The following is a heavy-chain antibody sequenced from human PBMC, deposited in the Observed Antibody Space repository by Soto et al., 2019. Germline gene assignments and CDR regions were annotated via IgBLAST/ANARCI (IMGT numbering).Heavy chain of an antibody. CDR2: ISTYNGNT. CDR3: AKSGTSGGVVIDY. Sequence: QVQLVQSGAEVKKPGASVKVSCRASGYTFTSYGITWVRQAPGQGLEWMGWISTYNGNTNYAQKLQGRVTKTTVTSTSTAYIELRSLRSDDTAVYYCAKSGTSGGVVIDYWGQGSLVTVSS. J-gene: IGHJ4*02. CDR1: GYTFTSYG. D-gene: IGHD3-3*01. V-gene: IGHV1-18*01.